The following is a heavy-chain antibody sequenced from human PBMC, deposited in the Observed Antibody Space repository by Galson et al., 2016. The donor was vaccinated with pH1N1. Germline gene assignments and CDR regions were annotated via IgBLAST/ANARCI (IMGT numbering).Heavy chain of an antibody. CDR2: TNVDTGNT. D-gene: IGHD2-21*01. CDR3: ARAGNCDGDRCYGNGLDV. J-gene: IGHJ6*02. Sequence: SVKVSCKASGYTFTSNGISWVRQAPGQGLEWMGWTNVDTGNTVHAQKLQDRVTMTTDTSTKTAYMELRSLKSDDTAVYYCARAGNCDGDRCYGNGLDVWGQGTTVTVSS. CDR1: GYTFTSNG. V-gene: IGHV1-18*01.